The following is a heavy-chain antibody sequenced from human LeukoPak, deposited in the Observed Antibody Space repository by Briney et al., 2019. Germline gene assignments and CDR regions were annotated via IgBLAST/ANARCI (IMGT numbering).Heavy chain of an antibody. D-gene: IGHD6-13*01. CDR2: ISSSGSTI. CDR3: AIDHLGGSSWLLFDY. Sequence: GGSLRLSCAASGFTFSSYEMNWVRQAPGKGLEWVSYISSSGSTIYYADSVKGRFTISRDNAKNSLYLHMNSLRAEDTAVYYCAIDHLGGSSWLLFDYWGQGTLVTVSS. V-gene: IGHV3-48*03. CDR1: GFTFSSYE. J-gene: IGHJ4*02.